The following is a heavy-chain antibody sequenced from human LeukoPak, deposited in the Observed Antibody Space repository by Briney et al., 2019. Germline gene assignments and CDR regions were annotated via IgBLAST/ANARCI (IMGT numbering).Heavy chain of an antibody. CDR1: GGSISSSSYY. V-gene: IGHV4-39*07. J-gene: IGHJ3*02. D-gene: IGHD3-22*01. Sequence: SETLSLTCTVSGGSISSSSYYWGWIRQPPGKGLEWIGSIYYSGSTYYNPSLKSRVTMSVDTSKNQFSLKLSSVTAADTAVYYCARDYYDSSGYYSDAFDIWGQGTMVTVSS. CDR3: ARDYYDSSGYYSDAFDI. CDR2: IYYSGST.